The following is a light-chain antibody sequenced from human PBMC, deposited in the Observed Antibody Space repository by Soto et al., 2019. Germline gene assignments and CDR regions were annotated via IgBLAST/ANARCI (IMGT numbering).Light chain of an antibody. CDR3: QVWDDNSDHTGV. V-gene: IGLV3-21*02. J-gene: IGLJ3*02. Sequence: SYELTQPPSVSVAPGQTATITCGGNNIGTKSVHWYQQKPGQAPVLVVFHDRDRPSGIPDRFSGSHSGNTATLNISRVEAGDEADDYCQVWDDNSDHTGVFGVGTKLTVL. CDR1: NIGTKS. CDR2: HDR.